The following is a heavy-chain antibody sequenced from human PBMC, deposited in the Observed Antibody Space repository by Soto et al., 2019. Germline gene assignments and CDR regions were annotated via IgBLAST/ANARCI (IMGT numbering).Heavy chain of an antibody. J-gene: IGHJ3*02. D-gene: IGHD1-1*01. CDR1: GGSISSGGYS. CDR2: IYHSGST. V-gene: IGHV4-30-2*01. CDR3: ARGLTTRGAFDI. Sequence: SETLSLTCAVSGGSISSGGYSFICIRQPPGKGLEWIGYIYHSGSTYYNPSLKSRVTISVDRSKNQFSLKLSSVTAADTAVYYCARGLTTRGAFDIWGQGTMVTVSS.